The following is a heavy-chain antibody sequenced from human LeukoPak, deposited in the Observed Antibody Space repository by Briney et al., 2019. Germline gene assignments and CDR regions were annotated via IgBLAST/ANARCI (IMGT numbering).Heavy chain of an antibody. V-gene: IGHV4-39*07. D-gene: IGHD1-26*01. CDR1: GGSISSSSHY. CDR2: MYYRGST. J-gene: IGHJ4*02. CDR3: ATTTIRLGY. Sequence: SETLSLTCTVSGGSISSSSHYWGWIRQPPGKGLEWIGSMYYRGSTYHNPSLKSRVTISVDTSKNQFSLKLSSVAAADTAVYYCATTTIRLGYWGQGTLVTVSS.